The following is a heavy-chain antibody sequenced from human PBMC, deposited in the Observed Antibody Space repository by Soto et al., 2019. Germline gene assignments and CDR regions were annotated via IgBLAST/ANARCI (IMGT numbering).Heavy chain of an antibody. V-gene: IGHV3-23*01. D-gene: IGHD3-16*01. CDR3: ASGWQDGAKGE. Sequence: EVQLLESGGGLVQPGGSLRLSCAASGLTFSNYVMYWVRQAPGKGLEWVSGISGRGLTTYYADSVKGRFTISRDNSKNTLYLQINSLRVEDTATYYCASGWQDGAKGEWGQGTLVTVSS. CDR1: GLTFSNYV. CDR2: ISGRGLTT. J-gene: IGHJ4*02.